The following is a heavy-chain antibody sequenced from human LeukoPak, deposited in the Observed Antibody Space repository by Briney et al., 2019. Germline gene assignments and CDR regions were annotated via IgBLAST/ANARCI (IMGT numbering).Heavy chain of an antibody. D-gene: IGHD2-15*01. CDR2: ISGSGGST. CDR1: GFTFSSYT. J-gene: IGHJ4*02. V-gene: IGHV3-23*01. Sequence: GGSLRLSCAASGFTFSSYTMSWVRQAPGKGLEWVSAISGSGGSTYYADSVKGRFTISRDNSKNTLYLQMNSLRAEDTAVYYCAKGTTIVVVAATLHYWGQGTLVTVSS. CDR3: AKGTTIVVVAATLHY.